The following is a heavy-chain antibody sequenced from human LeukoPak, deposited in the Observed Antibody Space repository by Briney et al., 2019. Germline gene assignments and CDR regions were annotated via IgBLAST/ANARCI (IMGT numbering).Heavy chain of an antibody. CDR2: ISGSGGST. V-gene: IGHV3-23*01. D-gene: IGHD5-12*01. CDR1: GFTFSSYG. Sequence: SGGSLRLSCAASGFTFSSYGMSWVRQAPGKGLEWVSAISGSGGSTYYADSVKGRFTISRDNSKNTLYLQMNSLRAEDTAVYYCAKAIGYSGYDLVFFDYWGQGTLVTVSS. J-gene: IGHJ4*02. CDR3: AKAIGYSGYDLVFFDY.